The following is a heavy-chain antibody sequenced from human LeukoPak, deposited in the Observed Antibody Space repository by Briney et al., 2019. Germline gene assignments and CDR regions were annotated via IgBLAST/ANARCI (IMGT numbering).Heavy chain of an antibody. V-gene: IGHV4-39*07. CDR1: GGSISSSSYY. CDR3: ARSVVAAKDYSDY. J-gene: IGHJ4*02. Sequence: KPSETLSLTCTVSGGSISSSSYYWGWIRQPPGKGLEWIGSIYYSGSTYYNPSLKSRVTISVDTSKNQFSLKLSSVTAADTAVYYCARSVVAAKDYSDYWGQGTLVTVSS. D-gene: IGHD2-15*01. CDR2: IYYSGST.